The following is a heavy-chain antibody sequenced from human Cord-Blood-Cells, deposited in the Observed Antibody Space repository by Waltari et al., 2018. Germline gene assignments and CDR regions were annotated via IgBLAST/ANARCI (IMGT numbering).Heavy chain of an antibody. Sequence: QVQLQQWGAGLLKPSETLSLTCAVYGGPFSGYYWSWIRQPPGKGLEWIGEINHSGSTNYNPSLKSRVTISVDTSKNQFSLKLSSVTAADTAVYYCARGLSITMVRGVNRGYFDYWGQGTLVTVSS. J-gene: IGHJ4*02. CDR3: ARGLSITMVRGVNRGYFDY. V-gene: IGHV4-34*01. D-gene: IGHD3-10*01. CDR1: GGPFSGYY. CDR2: INHSGST.